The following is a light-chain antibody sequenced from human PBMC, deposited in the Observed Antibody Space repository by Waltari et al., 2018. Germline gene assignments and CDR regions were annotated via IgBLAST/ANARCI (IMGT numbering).Light chain of an antibody. CDR1: QSVLYSSNNKNY. V-gene: IGKV4-1*01. J-gene: IGKJ1*01. CDR2: WAS. CDR3: QQYYNTLWT. Sequence: DIVMSQSPASLAVSLGGRATIICKSSQSVLYSSNNKNYLAWYQQKPGQPPKLLIYWASTRESGVPDRFSGSGSGTDFTLTISSLQAEDVAVYYCQQYYNTLWTFGQGTKVEIK.